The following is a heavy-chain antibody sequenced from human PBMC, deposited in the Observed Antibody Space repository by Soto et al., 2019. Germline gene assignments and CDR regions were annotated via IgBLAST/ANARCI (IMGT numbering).Heavy chain of an antibody. CDR1: GYTFTSYD. CDR2: MNPNTGNT. Sequence: ASVKVSCKTSGYTFTSYDINWVRQATGQGLEWMGWMNPNTGNTGYAQQFQGRVTMTRNTSISTAYMELSSLRSEDTAVYYCERGVGGCRGGSYYFCFGPWGRGSRGAVAS. D-gene: IGHD2-15*01. CDR3: ERGVGGCRGGSYYFCFGP. V-gene: IGHV1-8*01. J-gene: IGHJ5*02.